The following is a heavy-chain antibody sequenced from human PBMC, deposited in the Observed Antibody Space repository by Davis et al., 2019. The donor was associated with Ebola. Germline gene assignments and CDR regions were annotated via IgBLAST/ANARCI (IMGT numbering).Heavy chain of an antibody. CDR1: GYTFSSFW. D-gene: IGHD6-13*01. V-gene: IGHV3-74*01. CDR3: ARDFTYSSSWYIGYGMDV. J-gene: IGHJ6*02. Sequence: PGGSLRLSCKGSGYTFSSFWMNWVRQAPGKGLEWVSRINSDGTSSNYTDVVRGRFTVSRDNAKNTLYLQMNSLRAEDTAVYYCARDFTYSSSWYIGYGMDVWGQGTTVTVSS. CDR2: INSDGTSS.